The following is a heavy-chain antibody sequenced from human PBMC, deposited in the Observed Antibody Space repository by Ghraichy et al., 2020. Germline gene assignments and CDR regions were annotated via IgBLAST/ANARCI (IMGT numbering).Heavy chain of an antibody. J-gene: IGHJ6*02. V-gene: IGHV4-34*01. D-gene: IGHD6-19*01. Sequence: SQTLSLTCAVYGGSFSGYYWSWIRQPPGKGLEWIGEINHSGSTNYNPSLKSRVTISVDTSKNQFSLKLSSVTAADTAVYYCARGRSGWYYYYGMDVWGQGTPVTVSS. CDR2: INHSGST. CDR3: ARGRSGWYYYYGMDV. CDR1: GGSFSGYY.